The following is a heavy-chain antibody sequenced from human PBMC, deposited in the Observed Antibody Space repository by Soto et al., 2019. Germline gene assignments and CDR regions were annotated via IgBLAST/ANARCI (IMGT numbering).Heavy chain of an antibody. J-gene: IGHJ5*02. CDR3: ARLSAAWFDP. CDR1: GGSVSSGSYY. V-gene: IGHV4-61*01. D-gene: IGHD6-19*01. CDR2: IYHSGST. Sequence: QVQLQESGPGLVKPSETLSLTCTVSGGSVSSGSYYWGWIRQPPGKGLEWIGYIYHSGSTNYNPSLKRRVTLSVDTSNNQFSLSLTSVTATDTAVYYCARLSAAWFDPWGQGTLVTVAS.